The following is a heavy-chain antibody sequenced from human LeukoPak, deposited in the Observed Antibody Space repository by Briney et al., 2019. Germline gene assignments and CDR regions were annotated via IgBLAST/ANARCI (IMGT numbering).Heavy chain of an antibody. J-gene: IGHJ6*02. CDR2: ISYDGSNK. D-gene: IGHD3-9*01. Sequence: GRSLRLSCAASGFTFSSYAMHWVRQAPGKGLEWVAVISYDGSNKHYADSVKGRFTISRDNSKNTLYLQMNSLRAEDTDVYYCAREQSVLRYFDWLYGMDVWGQGTTVTVSS. V-gene: IGHV3-30*04. CDR1: GFTFSSYA. CDR3: AREQSVLRYFDWLYGMDV.